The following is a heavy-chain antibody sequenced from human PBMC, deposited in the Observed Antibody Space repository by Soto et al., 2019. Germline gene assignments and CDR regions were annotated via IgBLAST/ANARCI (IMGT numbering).Heavy chain of an antibody. Sequence: PSETQSLTCAVYGGSFRGYYWSWIRKPPGKGLEWIGEINHSGSTNYNPSLKSRVTISVDTSKNQFSLKLSSVTAADTAVYYCARGLRRYYYGSGTPPCWGYWGQGTLVTVSS. CDR2: INHSGST. CDR1: GGSFRGYY. J-gene: IGHJ4*02. V-gene: IGHV4-34*01. CDR3: ARGLRRYYYGSGTPPCWGY. D-gene: IGHD3-10*01.